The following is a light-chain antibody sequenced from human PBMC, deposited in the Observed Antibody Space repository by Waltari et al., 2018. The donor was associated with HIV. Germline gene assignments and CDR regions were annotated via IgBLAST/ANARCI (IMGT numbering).Light chain of an antibody. CDR3: QQRRNWPLT. Sequence: EIVLTQSPGTLSLSPGERATLSCKVSQSVSSSYLAWYQQKVGQAPRLLIYGPSTRATGIPDRFSGSGSGTDFTLTISSLEPEDFAVYYCQQRRNWPLTFGGGTKVDIK. CDR2: GPS. J-gene: IGKJ4*01. V-gene: IGKV3D-20*02. CDR1: QSVSSSY.